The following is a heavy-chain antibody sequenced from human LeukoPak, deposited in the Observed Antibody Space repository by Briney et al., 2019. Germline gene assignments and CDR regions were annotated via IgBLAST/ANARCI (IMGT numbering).Heavy chain of an antibody. CDR2: ISYDGSNK. CDR3: AFARDSSGWSSFDY. CDR1: GFTFSSYG. V-gene: IGHV3-30*03. J-gene: IGHJ4*02. D-gene: IGHD6-19*01. Sequence: PGRSLRLSCAASGFTFSSYGMHCVRGAPGRGLEWVAVISYDGSNKYYADSVKGRFTISRDNSKNTLYLQMNSLRAEDTAVYYCAFARDSSGWSSFDYWGQGTRVTVSS.